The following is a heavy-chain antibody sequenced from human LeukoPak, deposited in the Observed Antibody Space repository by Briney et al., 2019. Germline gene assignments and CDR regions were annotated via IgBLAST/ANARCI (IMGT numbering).Heavy chain of an antibody. CDR1: GFTFSSYA. D-gene: IGHD3-10*01. Sequence: GRSLRLSCAASGFTFSSYAMHWVRQAPGKGLEWVAVISYDGSNKYYADSVKGRFTISRDNSKNTLYLQMNSLRAEDTAVYYCAREGVANWFDPWGQGTLVTVSS. V-gene: IGHV3-30-3*01. J-gene: IGHJ5*02. CDR2: ISYDGSNK. CDR3: AREGVANWFDP.